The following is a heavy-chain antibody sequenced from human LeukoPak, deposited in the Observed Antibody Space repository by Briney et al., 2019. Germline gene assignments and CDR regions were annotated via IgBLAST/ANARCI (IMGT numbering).Heavy chain of an antibody. CDR3: ARPGSGSYTPSSFDY. CDR2: INPNSGGT. J-gene: IGHJ4*02. V-gene: IGHV1-2*02. Sequence: GASVKVSCKASGYTFTGYYMHWVRQAPGQGLEWMGWINPNSGGTNYAQKFQGRVTMTRDTSISTAYMELSRLRSDDTAVYYCARPGSGSYTPSSFDYWGQGTLVTVSS. CDR1: GYTFTGYY. D-gene: IGHD3-10*01.